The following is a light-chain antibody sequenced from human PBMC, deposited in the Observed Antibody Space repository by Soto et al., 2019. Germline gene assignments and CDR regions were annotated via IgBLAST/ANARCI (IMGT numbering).Light chain of an antibody. CDR3: QQYNNWPPIT. V-gene: IGKV3-15*01. Sequence: EIVMTQSPVTLSVSPGERATLSCRASQSVNYRLAWYQQRPGQGPRLLIYDAFTRADGIPARFSGSGSGTEFTLTITSLQSEDLAVYYCQQYNNWPPITFGQETRLEIK. CDR2: DAF. J-gene: IGKJ5*01. CDR1: QSVNYR.